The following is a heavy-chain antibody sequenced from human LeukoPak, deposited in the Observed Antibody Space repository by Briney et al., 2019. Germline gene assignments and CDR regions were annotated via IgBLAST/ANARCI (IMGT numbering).Heavy chain of an antibody. J-gene: IGHJ4*02. CDR2: ISGSGGSK. CDR1: GFTFSSYA. CDR3: AKAPDYGDYLYFDY. V-gene: IGHV3-23*01. D-gene: IGHD4-17*01. Sequence: GGSLRLSCAASGFTFSSYAMSWVRQAPGKGLEWVSAISGSGGSKYYADSVKGRFTISRDNSKNTLYLQMNSLRAEDTAVYYCAKAPDYGDYLYFDYWGQGTLVTVSS.